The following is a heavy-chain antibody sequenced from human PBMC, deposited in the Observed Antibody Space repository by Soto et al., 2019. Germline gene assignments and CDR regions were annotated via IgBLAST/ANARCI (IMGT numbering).Heavy chain of an antibody. CDR1: GGSISDGAYY. Sequence: QVQLQESGPGLVKPSQTLSVTCTVSGGSISDGAYYWSWIRQPPGKGLEWIGHIYNSGNTYNNPSLRSRLTISLDTSKSQFSLNLNSVTAADTAVYYCASGLSGDKVDQWGQGTLVTVSS. V-gene: IGHV4-30-4*01. CDR3: ASGLSGDKVDQ. D-gene: IGHD2-21*01. CDR2: IYNSGNT. J-gene: IGHJ4*02.